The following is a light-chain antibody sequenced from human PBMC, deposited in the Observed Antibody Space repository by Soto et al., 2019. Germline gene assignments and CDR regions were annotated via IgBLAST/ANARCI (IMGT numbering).Light chain of an antibody. CDR1: QSISSW. V-gene: IGKV1-5*01. Sequence: IQMTQSPSTLSAAVGDRVTITCLASQSISSWLAWYQQKPGKAPKLLMSAASSLQSGVPSRFSGSGSGTEFTLTISSLQSEDFAVYYCQQYNNWPLLTFGGGTKVDIK. CDR3: QQYNNWPLLT. J-gene: IGKJ4*01. CDR2: AAS.